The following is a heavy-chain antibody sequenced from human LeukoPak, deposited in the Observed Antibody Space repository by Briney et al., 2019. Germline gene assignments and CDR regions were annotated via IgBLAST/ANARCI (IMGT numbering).Heavy chain of an antibody. D-gene: IGHD3-3*02. CDR2: INQDGGEK. CDR1: GLTFSNFW. CDR3: ARGHLWLEN. J-gene: IGHJ4*02. V-gene: IGHV3-7*03. Sequence: PGGSLRLSCVASGLTFSNFWMTWVRQAPGKGLEWVASINQDGGEKYYVDSVKGRFIISRDNAKSSLYLQMDSLRAEETAVYHCARGHLWLENWGQGTLVTVSS.